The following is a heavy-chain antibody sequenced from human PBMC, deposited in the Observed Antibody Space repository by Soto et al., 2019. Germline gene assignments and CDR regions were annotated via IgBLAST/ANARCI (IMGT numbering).Heavy chain of an antibody. Sequence: SVKVSCKASGGTFSGYAISWVRQAPGQGLEWMGGIIPIFGTANYAQKFQGRVTITADKSTSTAYMELSSLRSEDTAVYYCARTLVVAATNYYYGMDVWGQGTTVTVSS. CDR2: IIPIFGTA. J-gene: IGHJ6*02. D-gene: IGHD2-15*01. CDR1: GGTFSGYA. CDR3: ARTLVVAATNYYYGMDV. V-gene: IGHV1-69*06.